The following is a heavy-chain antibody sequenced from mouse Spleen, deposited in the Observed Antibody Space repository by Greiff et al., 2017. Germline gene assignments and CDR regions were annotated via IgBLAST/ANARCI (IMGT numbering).Heavy chain of an antibody. CDR1: GYTFTSYW. J-gene: IGHJ2*01. CDR3: ARRDTTMVDPFGY. V-gene: IGHV1-50*01. CDR2: IDPSDSYT. Sequence: QVQLQQPGAELVKPGASVKLSCKASGYTFTSYWMQWVKQRPGQGLEWIGEIDPSDSYTNYNQKFKGKATLTVDTSSSTAYMQLSSLTSEDSAVYYCARRDTTMVDPFGYWGQGTTLTVSS. D-gene: IGHD1-1*01.